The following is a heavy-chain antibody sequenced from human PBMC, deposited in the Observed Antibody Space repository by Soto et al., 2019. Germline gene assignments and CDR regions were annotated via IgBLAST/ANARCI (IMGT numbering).Heavy chain of an antibody. CDR3: ARGWIRWFDP. J-gene: IGHJ5*02. CDR2: IYHSGST. CDR1: GGSISSGGYS. V-gene: IGHV4-30-2*01. Sequence: NPSETLSLTCAVYGGSISSGGYSWSWIRQPPGKGLEWIGYIYHSGSTYYNPSLKSRVTISVDRSKNQFSLKLSSVTAADTAVYYCARGWIRWFDPWGQGTLVTVSS. D-gene: IGHD5-12*01.